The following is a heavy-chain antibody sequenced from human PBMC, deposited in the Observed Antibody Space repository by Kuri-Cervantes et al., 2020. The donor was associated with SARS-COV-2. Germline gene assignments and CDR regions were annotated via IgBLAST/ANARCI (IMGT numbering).Heavy chain of an antibody. J-gene: IGHJ6*03. CDR3: AKDPVYYYYYMDV. Sequence: GGSLRLSCAASGFTFSSYGMHWVRQAPGKGLEWVAFIRYDGSNKYYADSVKGRFTISRDNSKNTLYLQMNSLRAEDTAVYYCAKDPVYYYYYMDVWGKGTTVTFSS. CDR2: IRYDGSNK. CDR1: GFTFSSYG. V-gene: IGHV3-30*02.